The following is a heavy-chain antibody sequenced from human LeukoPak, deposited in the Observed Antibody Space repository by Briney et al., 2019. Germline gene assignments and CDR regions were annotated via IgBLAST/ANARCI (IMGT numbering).Heavy chain of an antibody. CDR2: ISWNSGSI. CDR3: AKGGGQWLVRNWFDP. CDR1: GFTFDDYA. Sequence: PGGSLRLSCAASGFTFDDYAMHWVRQAPGKGLEWVSGISWNSGSIVYADSVKGRFTISRDNAKNSLYLQMNSLRAEDTALYYCAKGGGQWLVRNWFDPWGQGTPVTVSS. V-gene: IGHV3-9*01. J-gene: IGHJ5*02. D-gene: IGHD6-19*01.